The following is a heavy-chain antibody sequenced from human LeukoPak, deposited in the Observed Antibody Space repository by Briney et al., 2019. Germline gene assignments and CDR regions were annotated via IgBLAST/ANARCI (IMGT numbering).Heavy chain of an antibody. Sequence: SETLSLTCAVYGGSFSGYYWSWIRQPPGKGLEWIGEINHSGSTNYNPSLKSRVTISVDTSKNQFFLKLSSVTAADTAVYYCARGTGYYDSSGYYSFDYWGQGTLVTVSS. D-gene: IGHD3-22*01. V-gene: IGHV4-34*01. CDR3: ARGTGYYDSSGYYSFDY. CDR1: GGSFSGYY. CDR2: INHSGST. J-gene: IGHJ4*02.